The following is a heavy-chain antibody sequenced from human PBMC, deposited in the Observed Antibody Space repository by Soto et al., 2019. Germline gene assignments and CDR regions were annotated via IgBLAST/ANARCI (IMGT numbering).Heavy chain of an antibody. CDR3: ATCYTSSGLRVDY. D-gene: IGHD6-19*01. V-gene: IGHV3-30*03. J-gene: IGHJ4*02. Sequence: QVQLVESGGGVVQPGRSLRLSCAASGFTFSSYGMHWVRQAPGKGLEWMTVISSDGSKTYYADSVKGRFTISRDNSKNTLYLKKNSLRGEDTAVYYCATCYTSSGLRVDYWGQGTLITVS. CDR2: ISSDGSKT. CDR1: GFTFSSYG.